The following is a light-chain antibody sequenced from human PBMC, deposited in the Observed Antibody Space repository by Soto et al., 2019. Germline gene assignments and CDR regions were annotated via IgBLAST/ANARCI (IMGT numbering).Light chain of an antibody. V-gene: IGKV3-20*01. J-gene: IGKJ4*02. CDR2: GVS. Sequence: EIVLTQSPGTLSLSPGERATLSCRASQSVRSSYLAWYQQKLGQAPRLLSYGVSNRATGIPDRFSGSGSGTDFTLTISRLESEDFAVYYCQQYGTSPRTFGRGTKVEIK. CDR3: QQYGTSPRT. CDR1: QSVRSSY.